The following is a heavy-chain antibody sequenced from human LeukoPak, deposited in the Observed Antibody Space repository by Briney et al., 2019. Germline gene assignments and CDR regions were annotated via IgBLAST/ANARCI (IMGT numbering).Heavy chain of an antibody. CDR2: ISYDGSNK. CDR3: ARDDEYSSGWFYYYGMDV. V-gene: IGHV3-30-3*01. J-gene: IGHJ6*02. D-gene: IGHD6-19*01. CDR1: GFTFSSYA. Sequence: GGSLRLSCAASGFTFSSYAMHWVRQAPGKGLEWVAVISYDGSNKYYADSVKGRFTISRDNSKNTLYPQMNSLRAEDTAVYYCARDDEYSSGWFYYYGMDVWGQGTTVTVFS.